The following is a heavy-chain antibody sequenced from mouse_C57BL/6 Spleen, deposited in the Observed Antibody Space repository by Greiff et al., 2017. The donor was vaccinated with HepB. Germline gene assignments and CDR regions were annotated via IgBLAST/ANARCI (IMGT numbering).Heavy chain of an antibody. CDR2: ISDGGSYT. Sequence: EVKLVESGGGLVKPGGSLKLSCAASGFTFSSYAMSWVRQTPEKRLEWVATISDGGSYTYYPDNVKGRFTISRDNAKNNLYLQMSHLKSEDTAMYYCARERDGYYPVYFDYWGQGTTLTVSS. CDR1: GFTFSSYA. D-gene: IGHD2-3*01. V-gene: IGHV5-4*01. CDR3: ARERDGYYPVYFDY. J-gene: IGHJ2*01.